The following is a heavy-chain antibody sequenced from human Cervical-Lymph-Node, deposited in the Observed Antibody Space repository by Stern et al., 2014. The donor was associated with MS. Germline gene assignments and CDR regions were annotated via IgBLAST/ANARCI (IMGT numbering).Heavy chain of an antibody. Sequence: QVQLQESGPGLVKPSQTLSLTCTVSGGSTSRRSYYWSWIRQPPGRGLEWIGSIYSSGNSFYNPSLKSRLTISLDTSENQFSLNVSSATAADTAVYYCARADVGSFCSGGNCLHRSVWFGPWGQGTLVTVSS. CDR2: IYSSGNS. V-gene: IGHV4-30-4*01. CDR1: GGSTSRRSYY. D-gene: IGHD2-15*01. J-gene: IGHJ5*02. CDR3: ARADVGSFCSGGNCLHRSVWFGP.